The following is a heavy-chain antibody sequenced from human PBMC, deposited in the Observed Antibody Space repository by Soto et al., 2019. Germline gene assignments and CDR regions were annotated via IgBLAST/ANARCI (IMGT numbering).Heavy chain of an antibody. Sequence: ASVKVSCKASGYTFTSYDINWVRQATGQGLEWKGWMNPNSGNTGYAQKFQGRVTMTRNTSISTAYMELSSLRSEDTAVYYCARGGSGSYYNYWYYYYYGMDVWGQGTTVTV. J-gene: IGHJ6*02. CDR2: MNPNSGNT. D-gene: IGHD3-10*01. CDR3: ARGGSGSYYNYWYYYYYGMDV. CDR1: GYTFTSYD. V-gene: IGHV1-8*01.